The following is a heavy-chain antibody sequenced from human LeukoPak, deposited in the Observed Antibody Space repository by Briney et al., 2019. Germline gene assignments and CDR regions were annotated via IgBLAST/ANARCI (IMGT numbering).Heavy chain of an antibody. CDR3: ARDYYGSGTIDY. CDR2: IYSGGST. Sequence: QAGGSLRLSCAASGFTVSSNYMSWVRQAPGKGLEWVSVIYSGGSTYYADSVKGRFTISRDNSKNTLYLQMNSLRAEDTAVYYCARDYYGSGTIDYWGQGTLVTVSS. D-gene: IGHD3-10*01. J-gene: IGHJ4*02. V-gene: IGHV3-53*01. CDR1: GFTVSSNY.